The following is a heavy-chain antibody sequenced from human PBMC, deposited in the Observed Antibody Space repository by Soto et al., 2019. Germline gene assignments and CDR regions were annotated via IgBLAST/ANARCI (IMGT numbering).Heavy chain of an antibody. Sequence: SETLSLTCIVSGGSIISYYWSWIRQPPGKGLEWIGEINHSGSTNYNPSLKSRVTISVDTSKNQFSLKLRSVTAADTAVYYCVRDGTKTLRDWFDPWGQGISVTVSS. V-gene: IGHV4-34*01. D-gene: IGHD1-1*01. J-gene: IGHJ5*02. CDR1: GGSIISYY. CDR3: VRDGTKTLRDWFDP. CDR2: INHSGST.